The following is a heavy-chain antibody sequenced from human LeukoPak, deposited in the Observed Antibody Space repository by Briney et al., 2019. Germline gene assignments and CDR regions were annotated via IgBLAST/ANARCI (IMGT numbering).Heavy chain of an antibody. V-gene: IGHV4-59*01. J-gene: IGHJ6*03. D-gene: IGHD2-2*01. Sequence: SETLSLTCTVSGGSISSYYWSLIRQPPGKGLDWIGYIYYSGSTNYNPSLKSRVTISVDTSKNQFSLKLSSVTAADTAVYYCARGIVDIVVSGYYVDVWGKGTTVTVSS. CDR3: ARGIVDIVVSGYYVDV. CDR2: IYYSGST. CDR1: GGSISSYY.